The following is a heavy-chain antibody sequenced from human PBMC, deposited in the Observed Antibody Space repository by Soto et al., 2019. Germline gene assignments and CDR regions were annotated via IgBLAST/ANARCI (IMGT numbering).Heavy chain of an antibody. CDR1: GFTFSGSA. D-gene: IGHD4-17*01. CDR3: TATTVTTGLDY. J-gene: IGHJ4*02. V-gene: IGHV3-73*01. Sequence: EVQLVESGGGLVQPGGSLKLSCAASGFTFSGSAIHWVRQASGKGLEWVGSIRSKANNYATEYAASVKGRFTISREDSKDTAYLQMSSLQTDDPAVYYCTATTVTTGLDYWGQGTLVTVSS. CDR2: IRSKANNYAT.